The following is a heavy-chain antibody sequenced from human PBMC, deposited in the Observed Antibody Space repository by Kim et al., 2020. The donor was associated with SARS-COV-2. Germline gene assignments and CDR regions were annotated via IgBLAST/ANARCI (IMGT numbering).Heavy chain of an antibody. CDR3: ARGNSGSPPFDY. CDR1: GGSFSGYY. Sequence: SETLSLTCAVYGGSFSGYYWSWIRQPPGKGLEWIGEINHSGSTNYNPSLKSRVTISVDTSKNQFSLKLSSVTAADTAVYYCARGNSGSPPFDYWGQGTLVTVSS. J-gene: IGHJ4*02. V-gene: IGHV4-34*01. CDR2: INHSGST. D-gene: IGHD3-10*01.